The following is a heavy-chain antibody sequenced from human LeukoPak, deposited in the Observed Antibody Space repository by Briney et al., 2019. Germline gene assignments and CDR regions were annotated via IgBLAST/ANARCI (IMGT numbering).Heavy chain of an antibody. V-gene: IGHV3-72*01. CDR3: ARLGITVTTRTVMDV. J-gene: IGHJ6*04. D-gene: IGHD4-17*01. Sequence: QPGGSLRLSCAASGFTFSDHYMDWVRQAPGKGREWVGRTRNKAKSYTTEYAASVKGRFTISRDDSKNSLYLQMNSLKTEDTAVYYCARLGITVTTRTVMDVWGKGTTVTVSS. CDR1: GFTFSDHY. CDR2: TRNKAKSYTT.